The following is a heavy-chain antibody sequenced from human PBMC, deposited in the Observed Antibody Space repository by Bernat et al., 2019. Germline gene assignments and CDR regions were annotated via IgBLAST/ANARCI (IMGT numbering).Heavy chain of an antibody. V-gene: IGHV3-72*01. Sequence: EVQLVESGGGLAQPGGSLRLSCAASGFTFSDYYMDWVRQAPGKGLEWVGRIRDKAQRYYTEYAASVKGRFTISRDDSKNSLYLQMNSLKTEDTAVYYCARGHDSGNWRNFDYWGQGTLVTVSS. CDR3: ARGHDSGNWRNFDY. J-gene: IGHJ4*02. CDR1: GFTFSDYY. D-gene: IGHD3-10*01. CDR2: IRDKAQRYYT.